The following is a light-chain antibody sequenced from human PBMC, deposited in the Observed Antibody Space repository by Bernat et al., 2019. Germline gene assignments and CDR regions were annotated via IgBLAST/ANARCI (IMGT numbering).Light chain of an antibody. CDR2: ENT. J-gene: IGLJ3*02. CDR3: GSWDASLSDGV. CDR1: NSNIGNNY. V-gene: IGLV1-51*02. Sequence: QSVVTQPPSVSAAPGQSVTISCSGSNSNIGNNYVSWYQQLPGTAPKLLISENTKRPSGIPDRFSGAKSGTSATLGITGLQTGDEADYYCGSWDASLSDGVFGGGTRLTVL.